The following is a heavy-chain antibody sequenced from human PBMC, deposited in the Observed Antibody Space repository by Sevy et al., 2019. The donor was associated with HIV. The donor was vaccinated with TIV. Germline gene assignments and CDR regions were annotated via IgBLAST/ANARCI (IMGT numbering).Heavy chain of an antibody. Sequence: GGSLRLSCSASGFNISPYALHWVRQTPGKGLQWLAVISKDGTNKDYADFVKGRFSLSRDNSKNTLYLQMSNLRPEDRAVYYCAKAGYYYDSHSADWFDPWGQGTLVTVSS. CDR1: GFNISPYA. V-gene: IGHV3-30*04. CDR3: AKAGYYYDSHSADWFDP. J-gene: IGHJ5*02. D-gene: IGHD3-22*01. CDR2: ISKDGTNK.